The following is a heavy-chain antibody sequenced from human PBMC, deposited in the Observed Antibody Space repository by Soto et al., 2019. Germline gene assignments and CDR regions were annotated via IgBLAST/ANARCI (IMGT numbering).Heavy chain of an antibody. Sequence: QVQLVQSGAEVKKPGSSVKVSCKASGDTFTRYGVSWVRQAPGQGLEWMGGIIPIFGTTNYAQKFQDRVTISADESTSIAYVELSSMRSEDKAVYYCATGKYRPYLSYTYYYVLDVWGQGTTVTVSS. D-gene: IGHD2-2*01. J-gene: IGHJ6*02. CDR2: IIPIFGTT. CDR1: GDTFTRYG. V-gene: IGHV1-69*01. CDR3: ATGKYRPYLSYTYYYVLDV.